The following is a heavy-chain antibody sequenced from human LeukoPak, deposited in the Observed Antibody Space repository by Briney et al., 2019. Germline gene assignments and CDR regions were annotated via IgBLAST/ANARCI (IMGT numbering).Heavy chain of an antibody. CDR3: ARDSGVLGANFGY. CDR2: IYYSGST. J-gene: IGHJ4*02. Sequence: SETLSLTCTVSSGSISTYYWSWIRQPPGKGLEWIGYIYYSGSTNFNPSLKSRVTISVDTSKNQFSLKLTSVTAADTAVYYCARDSGVLGANFGYWGQGTLVTVSS. D-gene: IGHD1-26*01. CDR1: SGSISTYY. V-gene: IGHV4-59*01.